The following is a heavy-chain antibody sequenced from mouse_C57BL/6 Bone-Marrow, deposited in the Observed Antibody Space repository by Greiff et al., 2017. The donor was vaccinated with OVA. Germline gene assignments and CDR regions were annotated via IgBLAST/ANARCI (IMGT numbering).Heavy chain of an antibody. CDR1: GYTFTDYY. V-gene: IGHV1-26*01. CDR3: ARDSSAWCAY. Sequence: EVQLQQSGPELVKPGASVKISCKASGYTFTDYYMNWVKQSHGKSLEWIGDINPNNGGTSYNQKFKGKATLTVDTSSSTAYMELRSLTSEDSAVYYCARDSSAWCAYWGQGTLVTVSA. D-gene: IGHD2-12*01. CDR2: INPNNGGT. J-gene: IGHJ3*01.